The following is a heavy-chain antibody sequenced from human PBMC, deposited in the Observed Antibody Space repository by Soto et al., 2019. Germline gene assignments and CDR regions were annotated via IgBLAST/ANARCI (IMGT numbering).Heavy chain of an antibody. CDR3: AKDLSGARWNYDALDV. Sequence: GGSLRLSCEVSGFTFSTHGMHWVRQAPGKGQEWVAGTSYDGTNKYYARSVQGRFTISRENSMKTLYLQMNSLRTEDTAVYYCAKDLSGARWNYDALDVWSQGTTVPVSS. CDR1: GFTFSTHG. CDR2: TSYDGTNK. D-gene: IGHD1-26*01. V-gene: IGHV3-30*18. J-gene: IGHJ6*02.